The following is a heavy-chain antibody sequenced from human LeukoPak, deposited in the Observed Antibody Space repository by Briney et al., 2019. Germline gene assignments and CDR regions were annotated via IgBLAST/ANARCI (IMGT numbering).Heavy chain of an antibody. CDR3: AREAADHLDY. J-gene: IGHJ4*02. CDR1: GYTFTNYN. CDR2: ISPYNGDT. V-gene: IGHV1-18*01. Sequence: GASVKVSCKPSGYTFTNYNLAWVRQAPGEGREWMGWISPYNGDTNYAPKFQGRVTLTTDTSTSTGYMELRNLRSDDTAVYYCAREAADHLDYWGQGTLVTVSS.